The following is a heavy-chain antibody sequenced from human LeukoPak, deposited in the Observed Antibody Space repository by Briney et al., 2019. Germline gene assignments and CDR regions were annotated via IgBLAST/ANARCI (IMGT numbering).Heavy chain of an antibody. J-gene: IGHJ3*02. V-gene: IGHV3-48*01. D-gene: IGHD4-17*01. CDR1: GFTFSSYS. CDR2: ISSSGSTI. Sequence: GGSLRLSCAASGFTFSSYSMNWVRQAPGKGLEGVSYISSSGSTIYYEDSVKGRFTISRENAKKTLYLQMNSLRAEDTAVYYCVLYGDYESPDGFDIWGQGTMVTVSS. CDR3: VLYGDYESPDGFDI.